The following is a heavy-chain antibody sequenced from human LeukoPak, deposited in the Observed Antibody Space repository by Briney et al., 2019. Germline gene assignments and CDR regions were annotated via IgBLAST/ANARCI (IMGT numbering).Heavy chain of an antibody. CDR3: ARDLGYDFWSGHFPGY. CDR1: GGTFSSYA. J-gene: IGHJ4*02. D-gene: IGHD3-3*01. CDR2: IIPILGIA. Sequence: ASVKVSCKASGGTFSSYAISWVRQAPGQGLEWMGRIIPILGIANYAQKFQGRVTITADKSTSTAYMELNSLRSEDTAVYYCARDLGYDFWSGHFPGYWGQGTLVTVSS. V-gene: IGHV1-69*04.